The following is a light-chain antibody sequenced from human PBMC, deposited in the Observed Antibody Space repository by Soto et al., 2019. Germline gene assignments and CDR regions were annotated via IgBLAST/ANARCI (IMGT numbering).Light chain of an antibody. CDR2: EVS. CDR1: SSDVGGYDY. CDR3: SSYSISTAYL. J-gene: IGLJ1*01. V-gene: IGLV2-14*01. Sequence: QSALTQAASVSGSPGQSITISCTGTSSDVGGYDYVSWYQLHPGKAPKLMVFEVSNRPSGVSYRFSGSKSGNTASLTISGLQAEDEADYFCSSYSISTAYLFGTGTKATVL.